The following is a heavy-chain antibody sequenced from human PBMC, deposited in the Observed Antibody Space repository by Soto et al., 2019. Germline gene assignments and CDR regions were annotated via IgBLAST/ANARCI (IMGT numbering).Heavy chain of an antibody. D-gene: IGHD4-17*01. CDR2: IYYSGRT. V-gene: IGHV4-59*01. Sequence: QVQLQESGPGLVKTSETLSLTCAVSGDSISRNYWSWIRQPPGQGLEWIGYIYYSGRTKYNPYLKSRLTISVDTSDHQCCLRLSSVTAADTAVYYCARLVRDYGADGAFDFWGQGTLVTVSS. CDR1: GDSISRNY. J-gene: IGHJ4*02. CDR3: ARLVRDYGADGAFDF.